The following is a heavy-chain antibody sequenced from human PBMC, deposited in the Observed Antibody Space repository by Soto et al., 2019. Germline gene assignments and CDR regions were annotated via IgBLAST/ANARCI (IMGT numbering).Heavy chain of an antibody. CDR2: ITSTGDRA. CDR1: GFTFSSYA. D-gene: IGHD5-18*01. J-gene: IGHJ4*02. CDR3: AKYYMVTRSPFDY. Sequence: GGSLRLSCAASGFTFSSYAMSWVRQAPGKGLEWVSSITSTGDRAYYSDSVKGRFTVSRDNSKNTLYLQMNSLRAEDTAVYYCAKYYMVTRSPFDYWGQGTLVTVSS. V-gene: IGHV3-23*01.